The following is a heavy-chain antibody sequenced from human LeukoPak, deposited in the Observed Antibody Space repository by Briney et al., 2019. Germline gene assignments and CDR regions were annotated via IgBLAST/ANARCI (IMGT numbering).Heavy chain of an antibody. Sequence: PGGSLRLTCAASGFTFNNFGMSWVRQAPGKGPEWLSGISADGNSPYYADSMKGRFAISRDNSKNMVYLQMNSLRVEDTAVYYCARDSTRWLQFWGQGILVTVS. J-gene: IGHJ4*02. CDR1: GFTFNNFG. CDR3: ARDSTRWLQF. V-gene: IGHV3-23*01. CDR2: ISADGNSP. D-gene: IGHD5-24*01.